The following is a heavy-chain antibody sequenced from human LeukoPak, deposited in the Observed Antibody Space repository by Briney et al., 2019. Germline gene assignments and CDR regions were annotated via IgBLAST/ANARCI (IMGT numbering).Heavy chain of an antibody. CDR1: GFTFSSYS. Sequence: GGSLRLSCAASGFTFSSYSMNWVRQAPGKGLEWVSSIGSSSSYIYYADSVKGRFTISRDNAKNSLYLQMNSLRAEVTAVYYCARDKGVAARDFDYWGQGTLVTVSS. V-gene: IGHV3-21*01. CDR2: IGSSSSYI. D-gene: IGHD6-6*01. J-gene: IGHJ4*02. CDR3: ARDKGVAARDFDY.